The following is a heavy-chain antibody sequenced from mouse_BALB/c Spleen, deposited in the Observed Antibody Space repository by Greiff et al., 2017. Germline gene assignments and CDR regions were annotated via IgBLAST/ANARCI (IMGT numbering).Heavy chain of an antibody. Sequence: DVQLVESGGGLVKPGGSLKLSCAASGFTFSDYYMYWVRQTPEKRLEWVATISDGGSYTYYPDSVKGRFTISRDNAKNNLYLQMSSLKSEDTAMYYCARDQGDSSGFAYWGQGTLVTVSA. CDR1: GFTFSDYY. CDR3: ARDQGDSSGFAY. CDR2: ISDGGSYT. V-gene: IGHV5-4*02. J-gene: IGHJ3*01. D-gene: IGHD3-2*01.